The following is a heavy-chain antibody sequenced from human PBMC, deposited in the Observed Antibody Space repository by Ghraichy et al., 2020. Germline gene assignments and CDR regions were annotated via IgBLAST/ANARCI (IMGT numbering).Heavy chain of an antibody. CDR2: IYYSGST. Sequence: ESLNISCTVSGGSISSYYWSWIRQPPGKGLEWIGYIYYSGSTNYNPSLKSRVTISVDTSKNQFSLKLSSVTAADTAVYYCARFVVAAAGTGAFDIWGQGTMVTVSS. D-gene: IGHD6-13*01. J-gene: IGHJ3*02. CDR3: ARFVVAAAGTGAFDI. V-gene: IGHV4-59*01. CDR1: GGSISSYY.